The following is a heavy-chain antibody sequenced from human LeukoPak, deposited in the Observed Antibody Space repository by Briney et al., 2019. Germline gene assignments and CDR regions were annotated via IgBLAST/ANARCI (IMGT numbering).Heavy chain of an antibody. J-gene: IGHJ5*02. CDR2: IYYSGST. CDR1: GGSISSYY. D-gene: IGHD3-3*01. V-gene: IGHV4-59*01. Sequence: SETLSLTRTVSGGSISSYYWTWIRQPPGKGLEWIGYIYYSGSTNYNPSLKSRVTISVDTSKNQFSLKLSSVTAADTAVYYCARGNYDFWSGYYTSGPSDGDWFDPWGQGTLVTVSS. CDR3: ARGNYDFWSGYYTSGPSDGDWFDP.